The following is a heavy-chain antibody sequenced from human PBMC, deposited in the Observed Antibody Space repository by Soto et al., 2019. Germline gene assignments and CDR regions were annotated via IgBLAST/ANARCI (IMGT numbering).Heavy chain of an antibody. J-gene: IGHJ4*02. CDR1: GVTFSSYG. Sequence: PGGSLGLSCAASGVTFSSYGMHWVRQAPGKGLGWLAIIWYDGSNEDYADSVKGRFTISRDNSKNTLYLQMNSLRTDDTAVYYCVTNLVNDSDYWGQGTLFTVSS. CDR2: IWYDGSNE. CDR3: VTNLVNDSDY. V-gene: IGHV3-33*03. D-gene: IGHD1-1*01.